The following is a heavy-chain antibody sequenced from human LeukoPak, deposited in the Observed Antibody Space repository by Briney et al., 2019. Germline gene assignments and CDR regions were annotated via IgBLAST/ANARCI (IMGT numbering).Heavy chain of an antibody. D-gene: IGHD3-10*01. CDR2: ISGSGDDT. V-gene: IGHV3-23*01. CDR3: AKKEAMIRGVPYYYDF. CDR1: GFTFSSYV. Sequence: PGGSLRLSCSASGFTFSSYVMTWVRQAPGQGLEWVSAISGSGDDTYYVDSVKGRFTISRDNSKNTLYLQMNSLRAEDTAVYYCAKKEAMIRGVPYYYDFWGQGTLVTVSS. J-gene: IGHJ4*02.